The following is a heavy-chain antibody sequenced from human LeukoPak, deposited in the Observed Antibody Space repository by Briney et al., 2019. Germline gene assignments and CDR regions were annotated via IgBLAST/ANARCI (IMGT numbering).Heavy chain of an antibody. Sequence: ASVKVSCKASGGTFSSYAISWVRQAPGQGLEWMGWISAYNGNTNYAQKLQGRVTMTTDTSTRTAYMELRSLRSDDTAVYYCARDHRSITMVRGGLTWFDPWGQGTLVAVSS. D-gene: IGHD3-10*01. CDR2: ISAYNGNT. CDR3: ARDHRSITMVRGGLTWFDP. V-gene: IGHV1-18*01. CDR1: GGTFSSYA. J-gene: IGHJ5*02.